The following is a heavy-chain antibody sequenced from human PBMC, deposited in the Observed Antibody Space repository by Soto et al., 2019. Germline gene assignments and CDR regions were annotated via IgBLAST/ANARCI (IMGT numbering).Heavy chain of an antibody. CDR3: AKDRTLDRRYYYDSSGYPYPPYGMDV. Sequence: GGSLRLSCAASGCTFSSYGMHWVRQAPGKGLEWVAVISYDGSNKYYADSVKGRFTISRDNSKNTLYLQMNSLRAEDTAVYYCAKDRTLDRRYYYDSSGYPYPPYGMDVWGQGTTVTVSS. CDR2: ISYDGSNK. V-gene: IGHV3-30*18. D-gene: IGHD3-22*01. J-gene: IGHJ6*02. CDR1: GCTFSSYG.